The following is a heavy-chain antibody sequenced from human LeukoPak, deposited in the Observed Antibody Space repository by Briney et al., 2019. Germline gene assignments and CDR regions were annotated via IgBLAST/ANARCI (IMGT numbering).Heavy chain of an antibody. CDR1: GFTFSSYA. J-gene: IGHJ1*01. V-gene: IGHV3-23*01. CDR3: AKDPTYSATWSSTFQH. CDR2: ISGSGSRT. Sequence: AGGSLRLSCAGSGFTFSSYAMTWVRQAPGKGLEWIAAISGSGSRTDYTDSVKGRFSISRDNSENTVHLQMNSLRAEDTAVYYCAKDPTYSATWSSTFQHWGQGTLVTVSS. D-gene: IGHD5-12*01.